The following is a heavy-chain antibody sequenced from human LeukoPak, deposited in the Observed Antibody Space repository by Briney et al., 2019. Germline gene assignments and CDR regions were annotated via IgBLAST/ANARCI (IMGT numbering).Heavy chain of an antibody. CDR3: AREVAAAGTITRYYYYGMDV. V-gene: IGHV3-74*01. J-gene: IGHJ6*02. Sequence: PGGSLRLSCAASGFTFSSYWMHWVRQAPGKGLVWVSRINSDGSSTSYADSVRGRFTISRDNAKNTLYLQMNSLRAEDTAVYYCAREVAAAGTITRYYYYGMDVWGQGTTVTVSS. CDR1: GFTFSSYW. D-gene: IGHD6-13*01. CDR2: INSDGSST.